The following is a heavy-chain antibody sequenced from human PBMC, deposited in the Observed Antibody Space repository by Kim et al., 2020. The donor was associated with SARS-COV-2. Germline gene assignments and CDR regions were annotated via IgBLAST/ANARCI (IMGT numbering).Heavy chain of an antibody. CDR2: ISYEGNTQ. Sequence: GGSLRLSCAASGFTFNNYGMHWVRQAPGKGLQWVAVISYEGNTQHYADSVNGRFTISRDSFKTTMSLQMSGLTAEDTAVYYCAKANVFLWF. V-gene: IGHV3-30*18. J-gene: IGHJ5*01. CDR1: GFTFNNYG. CDR3: AKANVFLWF.